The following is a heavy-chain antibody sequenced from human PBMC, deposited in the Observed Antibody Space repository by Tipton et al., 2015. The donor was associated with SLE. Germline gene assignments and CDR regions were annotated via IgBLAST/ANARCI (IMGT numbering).Heavy chain of an antibody. V-gene: IGHV4-34*12. J-gene: IGHJ3*01. CDR3: ARTFYGGGDAFDV. D-gene: IGHD4-23*01. Sequence: ELEWIGEVFRGGSTNYSPSLESRVTITVDMSKNQFSLRLISVTAADTAVYYCARTFYGGGDAFDVWGQGTKVSVSS. CDR2: VFRGGST.